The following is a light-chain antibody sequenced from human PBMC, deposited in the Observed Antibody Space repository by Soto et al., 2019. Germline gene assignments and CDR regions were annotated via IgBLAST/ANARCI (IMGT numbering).Light chain of an antibody. CDR2: GAS. J-gene: IGKJ1*01. CDR3: QQYGISPRT. Sequence: EIVLTQSPGTLSLSPGERATLSCRASQSVRSSYLAWYQQKPGQAPRLLIYGASSRATGIPDRFSGSGSGTDFTLTISRLEPEDFAVYYCQQYGISPRTFGQGTKVESK. CDR1: QSVRSSY. V-gene: IGKV3-20*01.